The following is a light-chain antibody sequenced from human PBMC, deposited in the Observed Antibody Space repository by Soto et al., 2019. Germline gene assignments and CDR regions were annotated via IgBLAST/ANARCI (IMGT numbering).Light chain of an antibody. Sequence: EIVMTQSPATLSVSPGERATLSCRASQSVMIDLAWYQQKPGQAPRLLIYGASTRATGLPARFSGSGSGTEFTLTISSLQSEDFAVYYCQQYNSWPPYTFGQGTKLEIK. CDR2: GAS. J-gene: IGKJ2*01. V-gene: IGKV3-15*01. CDR3: QQYNSWPPYT. CDR1: QSVMID.